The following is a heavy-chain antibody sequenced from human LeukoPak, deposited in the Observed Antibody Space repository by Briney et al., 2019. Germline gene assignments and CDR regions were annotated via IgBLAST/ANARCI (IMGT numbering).Heavy chain of an antibody. Sequence: SETLSLTCAVYGVSFSGYYWSWIRQPPGKGLEWIGEINHSGSTNYNPSLKSRVTISVDTSKNQFSLKLSSVTAEDTAVYYCARGYGSGSSYYYYGMDVWGQGTTVTVSS. CDR1: GVSFSGYY. V-gene: IGHV4-34*01. CDR3: ARGYGSGSSYYYYGMDV. D-gene: IGHD3-10*01. CDR2: INHSGST. J-gene: IGHJ6*02.